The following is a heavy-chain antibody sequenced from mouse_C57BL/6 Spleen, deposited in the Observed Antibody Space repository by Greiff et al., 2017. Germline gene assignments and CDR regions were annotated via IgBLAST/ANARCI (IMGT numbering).Heavy chain of an antibody. CDR1: GFTFSDYG. J-gene: IGHJ3*01. Sequence: EVQVVESGGGLVKPGGSLKLSCAASGFTFSDYGMHWVRQAPEKGLEWVAYISSGSSTIYYADTVKGRFTISRDNAKNTLFLQMTSLRSEDAAMYYCAREDGNYWFAYWGQGTLVTVSA. V-gene: IGHV5-17*01. CDR3: AREDGNYWFAY. D-gene: IGHD2-1*01. CDR2: ISSGSSTI.